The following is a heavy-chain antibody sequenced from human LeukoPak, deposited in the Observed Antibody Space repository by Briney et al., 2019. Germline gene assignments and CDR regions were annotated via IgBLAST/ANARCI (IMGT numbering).Heavy chain of an antibody. CDR3: ARIGYSSSSYDY. CDR2: IKEDGSTK. CDR1: RFTFSSYW. Sequence: GGSLRLSCAASRFTFSSYWMSWVRQAPGKGLEWVANIKEDGSTKYYVDSVKGRFTVSRANAKNSVYLQISSLRVEDTAVYYCARIGYSSSSYDYWGQGTLVTVSS. V-gene: IGHV3-7*01. D-gene: IGHD6-6*01. J-gene: IGHJ4*02.